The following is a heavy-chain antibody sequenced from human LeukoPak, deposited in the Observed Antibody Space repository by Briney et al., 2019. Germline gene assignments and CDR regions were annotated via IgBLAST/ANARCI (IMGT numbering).Heavy chain of an antibody. CDR2: IKQDGSEK. D-gene: IGHD3-22*01. V-gene: IGHV3-7*05. CDR3: ARVYSSLWAPSFDY. CDR1: GFTFSNYW. J-gene: IGHJ4*02. Sequence: GGSLILSCAASGFTFSNYWMNWVRQAPGKGLEWVANIKQDGSEKYYVDSVKGRFTISRDNAKNSLFLQMNSLRPEDTAVYYCARVYSSLWAPSFDYWGQGALVTVSS.